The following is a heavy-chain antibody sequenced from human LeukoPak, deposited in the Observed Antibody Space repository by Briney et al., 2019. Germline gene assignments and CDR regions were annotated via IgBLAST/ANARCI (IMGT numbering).Heavy chain of an antibody. CDR2: IYYSGST. V-gene: IGHV4-59*01. CDR3: ARSAPLSAAGTDYFDY. Sequence: KSSETLSLTCTVSGGSISSYYWSWIRQPPGKGLEWIGYIYYSGSTNYNPSLKSRVTISVDTSKNQFSLKLSSVTAADTAVYYCARSAPLSAAGTDYFDYWGQGTLVTVSS. D-gene: IGHD6-13*01. J-gene: IGHJ4*02. CDR1: GGSISSYY.